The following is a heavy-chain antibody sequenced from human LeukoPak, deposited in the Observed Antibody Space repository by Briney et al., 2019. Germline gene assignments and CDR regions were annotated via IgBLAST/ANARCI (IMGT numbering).Heavy chain of an antibody. CDR2: INPNSGGT. CDR3: ARAYYYGSGSYYNY. CDR1: GYTFTGYY. J-gene: IGHJ4*02. D-gene: IGHD3-10*01. V-gene: IGHV1-2*02. Sequence: GASVKVSCKASGYTFTGYYMHWVRQARGQGLEWMGWINPNSGGTNYAQKFQGRVTMTRDTSISTAYMELSRLRSDDTAVYYCARAYYYGSGSYYNYWGQGTLVTVSS.